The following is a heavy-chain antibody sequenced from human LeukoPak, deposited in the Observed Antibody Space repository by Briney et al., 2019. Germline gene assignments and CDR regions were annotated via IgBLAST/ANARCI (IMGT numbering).Heavy chain of an antibody. CDR1: GYTFTGYY. Sequence: ASVKVSCKASGYTFTGYYMHWVRQAPGQGLEWMGWINPNSGGTNYAQKFQGRVTMTTDTSTSTAYMELRSLGSDDTAVYYCARCYAPVSGWVLNYYYYYMDVWGKGTTVTISS. CDR2: INPNSGGT. J-gene: IGHJ6*03. CDR3: ARCYAPVSGWVLNYYYYYMDV. D-gene: IGHD6-19*01. V-gene: IGHV1-2*02.